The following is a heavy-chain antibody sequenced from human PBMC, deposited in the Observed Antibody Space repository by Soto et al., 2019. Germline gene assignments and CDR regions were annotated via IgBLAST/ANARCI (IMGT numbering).Heavy chain of an antibody. J-gene: IGHJ6*02. Sequence: GGSRRLSCAASGFTVSSNYMSWVRLAPGKGLEWVSDIIDSGGSTYYADSVKGRFTISRDNSKSTLYLQMNSLRAEDTALYYCAKGRSYYYYYGVDVWGQGTTVTVS. CDR3: AKGRSYYYYYGVDV. CDR1: GFTVSSNY. V-gene: IGHV3-23*01. CDR2: IIDSGGST.